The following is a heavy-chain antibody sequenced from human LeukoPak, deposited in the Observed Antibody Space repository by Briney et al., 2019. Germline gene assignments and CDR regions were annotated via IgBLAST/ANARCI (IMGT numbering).Heavy chain of an antibody. V-gene: IGHV3-64*02. Sequence: GGSLRLSCAASGFIFSSYTLHWVRQAPGKGLEYVSAISSNGGGTFYADSVKGRFTISRDNSKNTLYLQMGSLRAEDTAVYYCARVTEYYGMDVWGQGTTVTVSS. CDR3: ARVTEYYGMDV. J-gene: IGHJ6*02. CDR1: GFIFSSYT. CDR2: ISSNGGGT.